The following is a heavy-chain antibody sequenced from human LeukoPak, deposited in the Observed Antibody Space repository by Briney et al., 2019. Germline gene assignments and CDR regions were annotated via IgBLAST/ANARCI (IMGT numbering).Heavy chain of an antibody. Sequence: GGSLRLSCVASGFTFSDYGVHWVRQAPGKGLQWEAFIHQGGGTKYYADSVKGRFAISRDNAKNMLFLQMNNLRLDDSAVYYCASSPIVVVPAATEYYYDSSGLGVSYFDYWGQGTLVTVSS. V-gene: IGHV3-30*02. D-gene: IGHD2-2*01. CDR2: IHQGGGTK. CDR1: GFTFSDYG. CDR3: ASSPIVVVPAATEYYYDSSGLGVSYFDY. J-gene: IGHJ4*02.